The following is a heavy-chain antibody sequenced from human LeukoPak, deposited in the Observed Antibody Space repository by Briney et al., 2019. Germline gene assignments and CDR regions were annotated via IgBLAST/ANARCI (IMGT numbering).Heavy chain of an antibody. CDR2: ISAYNGNT. CDR3: ARYSPIDCSTSPPCPYIWFDP. CDR1: GYTFTSYG. Sequence: VASVKVSCKASGYTFTSYGISWVRQAPGQGLEWMGWISAYNGNTNYAQKLQGRVTMTTDTSTSTAYMELRSLRSVDTAVYYCARYSPIDCSTSPPCPYIWFDPWGQGTLVTVSS. J-gene: IGHJ5*02. D-gene: IGHD2-2*01. V-gene: IGHV1-18*01.